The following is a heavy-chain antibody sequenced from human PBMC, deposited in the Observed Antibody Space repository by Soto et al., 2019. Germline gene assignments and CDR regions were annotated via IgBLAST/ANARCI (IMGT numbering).Heavy chain of an antibody. V-gene: IGHV1-2*04. J-gene: IGHJ3*02. CDR1: GYSFTGHY. D-gene: IGHD3-16*01. Sequence: QVRLVQSGPEGRKPGASVKISCEASGYSFTGHYLHWVRQAPGHGLEWMGWINPNSGGTNYAQKFQDWISNTRDKALSTVYMDLSSLRSEDTAMYYCAKSDGAEENDAFDIWGQGTMISVS. CDR2: INPNSGGT. CDR3: AKSDGAEENDAFDI.